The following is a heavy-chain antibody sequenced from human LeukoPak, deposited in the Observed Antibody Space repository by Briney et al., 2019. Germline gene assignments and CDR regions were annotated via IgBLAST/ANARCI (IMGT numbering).Heavy chain of an antibody. J-gene: IGHJ4*02. V-gene: IGHV3-33*01. D-gene: IGHD3-10*01. Sequence: GGSLRLSCAASGFTFSSYGMHWVRQAPGKGLEWVAVIWYDGSNKYYADSVKGRFTISRDNSKNTLYLQMNSLRAEDTAVYYCARVDTMVRANDYWGQGTLVAVSS. CDR3: ARVDTMVRANDY. CDR2: IWYDGSNK. CDR1: GFTFSSYG.